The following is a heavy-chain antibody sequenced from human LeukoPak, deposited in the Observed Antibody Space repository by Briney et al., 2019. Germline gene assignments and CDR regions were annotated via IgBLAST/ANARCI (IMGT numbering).Heavy chain of an antibody. V-gene: IGHV3-23*01. Sequence: PGGSLRLSCAASGFTFSSYAMSWVRQAPGKGLEWVSAISGSGGSTYYADSVKGRFTISRDNSKNTLYLRMNSLRAEDTAVYYCAKGICSGGSCYPSDYYGMDVWGQGTTVTVSS. J-gene: IGHJ6*02. CDR3: AKGICSGGSCYPSDYYGMDV. CDR1: GFTFSSYA. D-gene: IGHD2-15*01. CDR2: ISGSGGST.